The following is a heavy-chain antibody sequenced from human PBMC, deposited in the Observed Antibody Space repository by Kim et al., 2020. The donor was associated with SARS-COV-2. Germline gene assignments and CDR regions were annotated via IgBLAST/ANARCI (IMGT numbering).Heavy chain of an antibody. V-gene: IGHV3-9*01. CDR2: ISWNSGSI. D-gene: IGHD5-18*01. CDR3: TAMAPDAFDI. Sequence: GGSLRLSCAASGFTFDDYAMHWVRQAPGKGLEWVSGISWNSGSIGYADSVKGRFTISRDNAKNSLYLQMNSLRAEDTALYYCTAMAPDAFDIWCQGTMVT. CDR1: GFTFDDYA. J-gene: IGHJ3*02.